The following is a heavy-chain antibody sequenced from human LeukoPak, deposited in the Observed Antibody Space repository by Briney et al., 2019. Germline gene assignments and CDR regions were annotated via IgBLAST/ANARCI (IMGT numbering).Heavy chain of an antibody. J-gene: IGHJ4*02. V-gene: IGHV3-7*03. D-gene: IGHD6-19*01. CDR2: IKEDGGEK. CDR1: GFTFNTYW. CDR3: ARDNGGTGWVC. Sequence: GGSLRLSCVASGFTFNTYWMSWVRQAPGKGPEWVANIKEDGGEKHYVDSVKGRFTISRDNAESSLYLQMNSLRAEDTAVYYCARDNGGTGWVCWGQGTLVTVSS.